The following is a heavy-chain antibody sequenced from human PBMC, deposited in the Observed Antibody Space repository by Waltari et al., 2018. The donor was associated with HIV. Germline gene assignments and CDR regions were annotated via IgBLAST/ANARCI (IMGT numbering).Heavy chain of an antibody. J-gene: IGHJ5*02. Sequence: VQLVESGGGPVKPGGSLRLSCRASGFTFNSYSLNWARQAPGKGLEWISSISSSGTFTHYADSVKGRFTISRDNANKSVYLQMNSLRAEDTAVYYCARDSRDNSWSLNFFDPWGQGTLVTVSS. CDR3: ARDSRDNSWSLNFFDP. CDR2: ISSSGTFT. D-gene: IGHD6-13*01. V-gene: IGHV3-21*01. CDR1: GFTFNSYS.